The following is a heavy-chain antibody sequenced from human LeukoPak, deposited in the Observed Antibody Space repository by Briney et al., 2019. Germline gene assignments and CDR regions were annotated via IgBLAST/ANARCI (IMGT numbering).Heavy chain of an antibody. CDR2: INHSGST. D-gene: IGHD2-2*01. CDR1: GVSCSGYY. V-gene: IGHV4-34*01. CDR3: ARRKRSGCSSTSCLLNWFDP. Sequence: SETLSLTSAVYGVSCSGYYWSWIRQPPAKGLEWIGEINHSGSTNYDPSLKSRVTISVDTSKNQFSLTLSSVTAADTAVYYCARRKRSGCSSTSCLLNWFDPWGQGTLVTVSS. J-gene: IGHJ5*02.